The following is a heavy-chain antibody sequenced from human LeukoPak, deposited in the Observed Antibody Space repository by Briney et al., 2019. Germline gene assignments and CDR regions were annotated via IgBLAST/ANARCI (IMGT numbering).Heavy chain of an antibody. V-gene: IGHV4-39*07. CDR2: VYYIGST. CDR3: AREDAEQMDNSFDI. J-gene: IGHJ3*02. CDR1: GDSISRSSDY. Sequence: SETLSLTCTVSGDSISRSSDYWGWIRQPPGKGPEWIGSVYYIGSTFYNPSLKSRLTISIDTSKNQFSLKLRSVTAAGTAVYYCAREDAEQMDNSFDIWGQGTMVTVSS. D-gene: IGHD5-24*01.